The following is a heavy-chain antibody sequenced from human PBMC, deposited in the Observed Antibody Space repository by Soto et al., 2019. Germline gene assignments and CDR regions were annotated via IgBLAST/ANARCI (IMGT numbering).Heavy chain of an antibody. CDR2: LYHIGST. Sequence: PSETLSLTCAVSGYSISRGNYWAWIRQPPGRGLEWIGSLYHIGSTHYNTSLKSRVTISVDTSKNHFSLELSSVTAADTAIYYCRSSTSCYDEPCVDVWGQGTMVTVSS. V-gene: IGHV4-38-2*01. CDR1: GYSISRGNY. CDR3: RSSTSCYDEPCVDV. D-gene: IGHD2-2*01. J-gene: IGHJ6*02.